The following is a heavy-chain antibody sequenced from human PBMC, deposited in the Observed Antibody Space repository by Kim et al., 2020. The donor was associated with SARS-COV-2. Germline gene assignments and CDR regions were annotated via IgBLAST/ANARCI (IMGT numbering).Heavy chain of an antibody. Sequence: ASVKVSCKASGYTFTGYYMHWVRQAPGQGLEWMGWINPNSGGTNYAQKFQGRVTMTRDTSISTAYMELSRLRSDDTAVYYCARETGSGADYYGMDVWGQGTTVTVSS. CDR3: ARETGSGADYYGMDV. V-gene: IGHV1-2*02. J-gene: IGHJ6*02. CDR1: GYTFTGYY. D-gene: IGHD3-10*01. CDR2: INPNSGGT.